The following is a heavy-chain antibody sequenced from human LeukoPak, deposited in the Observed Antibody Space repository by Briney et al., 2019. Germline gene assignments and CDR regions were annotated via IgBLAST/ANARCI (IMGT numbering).Heavy chain of an antibody. CDR3: ARAAAGTERGDY. J-gene: IGHJ4*02. V-gene: IGHV1-69*06. CDR2: IIPIFGTA. CDR1: GGTFSSYA. D-gene: IGHD6-13*01. Sequence: GASVKVSCKASGGTFSSYAISWVRQAPGQGLEWMGGIIPIFGTANYAQKFQGRVTITADKSTSTAYMELSSLRSEDTAVYYCARAAAGTERGDYWGQGTLVTVSS.